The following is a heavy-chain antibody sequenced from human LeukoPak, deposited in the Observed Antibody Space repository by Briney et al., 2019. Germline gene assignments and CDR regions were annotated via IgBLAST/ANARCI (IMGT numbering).Heavy chain of an antibody. V-gene: IGHV4-4*07. CDR2: TYTGGST. CDR1: GASISSNY. Sequence: SETLSPTCTVSGASISSNYWSWIRQPAGKGLEWIGPTYTGGSTNYNPSLKSRVTLSVDTSTKQFPLNLRSVSAPATPLYSRARATSGWLSDYWGEGTLVTVSS. D-gene: IGHD6-19*01. CDR3: ARATSGWLSDY. J-gene: IGHJ4*02.